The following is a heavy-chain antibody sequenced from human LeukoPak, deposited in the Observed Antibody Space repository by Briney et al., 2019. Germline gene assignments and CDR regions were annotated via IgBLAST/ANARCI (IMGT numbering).Heavy chain of an antibody. CDR3: VRGGYRGFDYEY. Sequence: PGESLRLSCAASGFTFSTYSMNWLRLAPGKGLEWVSSISPDSNYKYYVDSVKGRFTISRDNAKSSLYLQMKSLRAEDTAVYYCVRGGYRGFDYEYWGQGTLVTVSS. CDR1: GFTFSTYS. V-gene: IGHV3-21*01. D-gene: IGHD5-12*01. J-gene: IGHJ4*02. CDR2: ISPDSNYK.